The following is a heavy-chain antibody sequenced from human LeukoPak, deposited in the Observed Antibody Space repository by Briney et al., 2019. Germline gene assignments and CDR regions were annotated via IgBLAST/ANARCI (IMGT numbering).Heavy chain of an antibody. D-gene: IGHD1-26*01. CDR2: ISPSGITT. V-gene: IGHV3-11*04. Sequence: GGSLRLSCAASGSTFSDYYMTWIRQAPGKGLEWVSYISPSGITTYYTDSVKGRFTISRDNAKNSLSLLINSLRVDDTALYYCARAYTGSFSGTLQYWGRGTLVTVSS. J-gene: IGHJ4*02. CDR1: GSTFSDYY. CDR3: ARAYTGSFSGTLQY.